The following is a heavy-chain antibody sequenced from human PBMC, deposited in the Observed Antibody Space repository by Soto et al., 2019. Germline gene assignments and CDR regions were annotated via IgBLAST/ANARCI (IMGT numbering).Heavy chain of an antibody. V-gene: IGHV3-30*18. D-gene: IGHD3-22*01. CDR2: ISYDGSNK. CDR1: GFTFSSYG. J-gene: IGHJ4*02. CDR3: AKGDFWGGPSSGVAFDY. Sequence: QVQLVESGGGVVQPGRSLRLSCAASGFTFSSYGMHWVRQAPGKGLEWVAVISYDGSNKYYADSVKGRFTISRDNSKNTLYLQMSSLRAEDTAVYYCAKGDFWGGPSSGVAFDYWGQGTLVTVSS.